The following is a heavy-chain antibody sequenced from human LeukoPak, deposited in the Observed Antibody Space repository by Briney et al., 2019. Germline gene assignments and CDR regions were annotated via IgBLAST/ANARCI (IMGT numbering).Heavy chain of an antibody. V-gene: IGHV1-2*02. CDR2: INPNSGGT. D-gene: IGHD6-13*01. J-gene: IGHJ4*02. CDR3: ARGDSSSWYYFDY. CDR1: GYTFTGYY. Sequence: ASVKVSCKASGYTFTGYYMHWVRQAPGQGLEWMGWINPNSGGTNYAQKFQGRVTMTRDTSISTAYMELSRLRYDDTAVYYCARGDSSSWYYFDYWGQGTLVTVSS.